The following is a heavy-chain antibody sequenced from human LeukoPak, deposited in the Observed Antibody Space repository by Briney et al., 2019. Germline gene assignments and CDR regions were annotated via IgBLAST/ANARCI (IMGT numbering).Heavy chain of an antibody. Sequence: PGGSLTLSCAASGFTFSRSWMTWVRQAPGKGLEWVANINEDETQKYYVDSVKGRFSISRDNAKTSVYLQMDSLRADDTAIYYCTASNRLWGRSDSWGQGTLVTVSS. CDR1: GFTFSRSW. CDR2: INEDETQK. J-gene: IGHJ4*02. V-gene: IGHV3-7*01. CDR3: TASNRLWGRSDS. D-gene: IGHD3-16*01.